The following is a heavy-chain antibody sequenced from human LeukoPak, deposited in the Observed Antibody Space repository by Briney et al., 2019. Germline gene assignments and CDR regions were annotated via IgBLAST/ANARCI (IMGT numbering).Heavy chain of an antibody. D-gene: IGHD6-19*01. J-gene: IGHJ5*01. CDR2: IIPIFGTA. CDR1: GGTFSSYA. V-gene: IGHV1-69*05. CDR3: ALLQGIAVAGTNWFDP. Sequence: VASVKVSCKASGGTFSSYAISWVRQAPGQGLEWMGGIIPIFGTANYAQKFQGRVTITTDESTSTAYMELSSLRSEDTAVYYCALLQGIAVAGTNWFDPWGQGTTVTVSS.